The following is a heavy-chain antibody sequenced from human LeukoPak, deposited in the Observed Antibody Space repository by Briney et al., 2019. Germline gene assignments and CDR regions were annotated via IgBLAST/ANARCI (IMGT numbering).Heavy chain of an antibody. D-gene: IGHD2-15*01. Sequence: GGSLRLSCEVFGFTFSTSAMSWVRQAPGKGLEWVSGIRASDDTTYYVNSVRGRFTISRDNAKNSLYLQMNSLRAEDTAVYYCARESDIVVVVAANGPYYFDYWGQGTLVTVSS. V-gene: IGHV3-23*01. CDR1: GFTFSTSA. CDR3: ARESDIVVVVAANGPYYFDY. CDR2: IRASDDTT. J-gene: IGHJ4*02.